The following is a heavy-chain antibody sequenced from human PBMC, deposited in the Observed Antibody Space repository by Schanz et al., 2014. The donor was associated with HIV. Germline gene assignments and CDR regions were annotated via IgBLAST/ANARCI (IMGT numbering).Heavy chain of an antibody. CDR2: ISGSGGHT. CDR1: GFTFDSYT. Sequence: EVQVVDSGGGLVKPGGSLRLSCVVSGFTFDSYTMNWVRQAPGKGLEWVSTISGSGGHTYYADSVKGRFTISRDNSKNTLFLQMNSLRAEDTAVYYCARDEHSSSRPDWFDPWGQGTLVTVYS. D-gene: IGHD6-13*01. CDR3: ARDEHSSSRPDWFDP. V-gene: IGHV3-23*04. J-gene: IGHJ5*02.